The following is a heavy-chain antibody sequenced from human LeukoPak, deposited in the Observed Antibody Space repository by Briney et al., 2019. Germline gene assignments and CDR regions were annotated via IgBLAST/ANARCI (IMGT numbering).Heavy chain of an antibody. J-gene: IGHJ4*02. Sequence: PGGSLRLSCAASGFTVSSNYMSWVRQAPGKGLEWVSYISSSSSTIYYADSVKGRFTISRDNAKNSLYLQMNSLRAEDTAVYYCAREGYSPYWGQGTLVTVSS. D-gene: IGHD6-13*01. CDR1: GFTVSSNY. CDR3: AREGYSPY. V-gene: IGHV3-48*01. CDR2: ISSSSSTI.